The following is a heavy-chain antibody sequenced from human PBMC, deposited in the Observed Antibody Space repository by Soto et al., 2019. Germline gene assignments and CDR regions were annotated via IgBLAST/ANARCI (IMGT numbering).Heavy chain of an antibody. CDR3: AATVRYFDWRIAFDI. Sequence: GASVKVSCKASGFTFTSSAMQWVRQARGQRLEWIGWIVVGSGNTNYAQKFQERVTITRDMSTSTAYMELSSLRSEDTAVYYCAATVRYFDWRIAFDIWGQGTMVTVSS. CDR1: GFTFTSSA. CDR2: IVVGSGNT. V-gene: IGHV1-58*02. J-gene: IGHJ3*02. D-gene: IGHD3-9*01.